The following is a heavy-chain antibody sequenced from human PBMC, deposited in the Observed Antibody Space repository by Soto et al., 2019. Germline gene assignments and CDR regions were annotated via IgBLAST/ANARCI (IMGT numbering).Heavy chain of an antibody. CDR1: GGSISSSSYY. CDR3: ARHKSRYCSSTSCTKNAFDI. D-gene: IGHD2-2*01. CDR2: IYYSGST. V-gene: IGHV4-39*01. J-gene: IGHJ3*02. Sequence: QLQLQESGPGLVKPSETLSLTCTVSGGSISSSSYYWGWIRQPPGKGLEWIGSIYYSGSTYYNPSLKSRVTISVDTSKNQFSLKLSSVTAADTAVYYCARHKSRYCSSTSCTKNAFDIWGQGTMVTVSS.